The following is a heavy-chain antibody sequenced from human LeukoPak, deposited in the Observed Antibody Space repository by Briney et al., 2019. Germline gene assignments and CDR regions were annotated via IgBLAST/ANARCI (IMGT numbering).Heavy chain of an antibody. D-gene: IGHD4-17*01. J-gene: IGHJ4*02. V-gene: IGHV4-59*08. Sequence: KASETLSLTCTVSGGSISSYYWSWIRQPPGKGLEWIGYIYYSGSTNYNPSLKSRVTISVDTSKNQFSLKLSPVTAADTAVYYCARGDYGDLDYWGQGTLVTVSS. CDR3: ARGDYGDLDY. CDR2: IYYSGST. CDR1: GGSISSYY.